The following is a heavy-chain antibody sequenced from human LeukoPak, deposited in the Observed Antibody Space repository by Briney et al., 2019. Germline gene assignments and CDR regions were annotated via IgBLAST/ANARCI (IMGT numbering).Heavy chain of an antibody. V-gene: IGHV3-48*03. J-gene: IGHJ6*03. D-gene: IGHD2-15*01. CDR1: GFTFSSYE. CDR2: ISSSGSTI. CDR3: ARYRGYCSGGSCYYYYYMDV. Sequence: GGSLRLSCAASGFTFSSYEMNWVRQAPGKGLEWVSYISSSGSTIYYADSVKGRFTISRDNAKNSLYLQMNSLRAEDTAVYYCARYRGYCSGGSCYYYYYMDVWGKGTTVTVSS.